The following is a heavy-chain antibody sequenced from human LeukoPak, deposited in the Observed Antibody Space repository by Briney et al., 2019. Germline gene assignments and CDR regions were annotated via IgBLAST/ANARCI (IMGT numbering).Heavy chain of an antibody. Sequence: GASVKVSCKASGYTFTGYYMRWVRQAPGQGLEWMGWINPNSGGTNYAQKFQGRVTMTRDTSISTAYMELSRLRSDDTAVYYCARAYYDFWSGYSHFDYWGQGTLVTVSS. D-gene: IGHD3-3*01. CDR2: INPNSGGT. J-gene: IGHJ4*02. CDR3: ARAYYDFWSGYSHFDY. CDR1: GYTFTGYY. V-gene: IGHV1-2*02.